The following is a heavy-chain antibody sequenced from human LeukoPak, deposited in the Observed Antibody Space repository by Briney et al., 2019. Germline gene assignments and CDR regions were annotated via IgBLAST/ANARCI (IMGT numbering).Heavy chain of an antibody. CDR2: IYHTGSV. J-gene: IGHJ4*02. CDR3: ARHYDLWSGYNY. CDR1: GGSINSNYW. V-gene: IGHV4-4*02. D-gene: IGHD3-3*01. Sequence: PSGTLSLTCAVSGGSINSNYWWTWVRQSPGKGLEWIGEIYHTGSVYYNLSLESRVTISRDRSKNQFSLMLRSVTAADAAVYYCARHYDLWSGYNYWGQGLLVTVSS.